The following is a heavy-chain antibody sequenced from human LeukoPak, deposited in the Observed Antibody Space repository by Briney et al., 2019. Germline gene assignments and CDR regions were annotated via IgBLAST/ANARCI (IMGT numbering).Heavy chain of an antibody. V-gene: IGHV3-7*01. CDR3: ARDFWGAYRVDYFDY. J-gene: IGHJ4*02. CDR1: GFTFPSYS. D-gene: IGHD3-3*01. Sequence: GGSLRLSCAASGFTFPSYSMGWVRQAPGKGLECVANIKQDGNEEYCVDSVRGRFTISRDNAKNSLYLQMNSLRAEDSAVYYCARDFWGAYRVDYFDYWGQGTLVTVSS. CDR2: IKQDGNEE.